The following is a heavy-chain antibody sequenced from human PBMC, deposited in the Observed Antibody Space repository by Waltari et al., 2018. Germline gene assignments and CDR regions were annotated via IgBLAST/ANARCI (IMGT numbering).Heavy chain of an antibody. CDR1: GFTVSNTS. CDR3: ARLAVAGPDVFSYFYGMDV. CDR2: IHIPSTT. Sequence: EVQLVETGGGLIQPGGSLRLSCAASGFTVSNTSITWARQAPGKGLEWVSVIHIPSTTYYADSVKGRFTMSRDNSKNTLSLQMNSLRDEDTAVYYCARLAVAGPDVFSYFYGMDVWGQGTTVTVSS. V-gene: IGHV3-53*02. D-gene: IGHD6-19*01. J-gene: IGHJ6*02.